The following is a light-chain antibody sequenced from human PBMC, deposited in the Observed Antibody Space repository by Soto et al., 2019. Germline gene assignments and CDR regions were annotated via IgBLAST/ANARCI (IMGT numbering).Light chain of an antibody. CDR1: SSNVAINP. Sequence: QSVLTQPPSVSGTPGQRVTISCSGSSSNVAINPVNWYQHLPGAAPGLLIYETDRRSSGVPDRFSASKSGTSASLAISGLTSEDEADYYCEAWDETLDGLYVFGTGTKVTVL. J-gene: IGLJ1*01. V-gene: IGLV1-44*01. CDR3: EAWDETLDGLYV. CDR2: ETD.